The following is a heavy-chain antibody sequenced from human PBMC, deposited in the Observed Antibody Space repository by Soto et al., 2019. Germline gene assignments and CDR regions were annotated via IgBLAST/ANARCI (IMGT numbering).Heavy chain of an antibody. V-gene: IGHV4-39*01. J-gene: IGHJ5*02. D-gene: IGHD1-1*01. Sequence: QLHLEESGPGLVRPSETLSLTCTVSGASITSNTYFWAWLRQSPGKGLTWIGSVSSRGGTFYNPSLKSGITIYEDTAKNQVSLKMASVTAADTAIYYCARQGRPTAGMGWFDPWGPGTLVTVSS. CDR3: ARQGRPTAGMGWFDP. CDR1: GASITSNTYF. CDR2: VSSRGGT.